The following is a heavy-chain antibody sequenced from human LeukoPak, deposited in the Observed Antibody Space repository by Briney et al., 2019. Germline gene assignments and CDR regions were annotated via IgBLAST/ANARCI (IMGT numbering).Heavy chain of an antibody. V-gene: IGHV3-33*01. CDR2: IWYDGSNK. Sequence: PGRSLRLSCAASGFTFSSYGMHWVRQAPGKGLEWVAVIWYDGSNKYYADSVKGRFTISRDNSKNTLYLQMNSLRAEDTAVYYCARAKYYYDSSGYYSAYFDYWGQGTLVTVSS. CDR3: ARAKYYYDSSGYYSAYFDY. CDR1: GFTFSSYG. J-gene: IGHJ4*02. D-gene: IGHD3-22*01.